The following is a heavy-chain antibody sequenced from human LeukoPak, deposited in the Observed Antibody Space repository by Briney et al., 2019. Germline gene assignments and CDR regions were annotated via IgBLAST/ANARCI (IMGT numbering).Heavy chain of an antibody. CDR1: GFSFSYYS. D-gene: IGHD3-22*01. Sequence: GGSLRLSCAASGFSFSYYSMNWVRQTPGKGLEWISYISSSSGTIHYADSVKGRFTISRDNGKNSLYLQMNSLRDEDTAVYYCARWRYYDSSGYYPLSTNYYGMDVWGQGTTVTVSS. V-gene: IGHV3-48*02. J-gene: IGHJ6*02. CDR3: ARWRYYDSSGYYPLSTNYYGMDV. CDR2: ISSSSGTI.